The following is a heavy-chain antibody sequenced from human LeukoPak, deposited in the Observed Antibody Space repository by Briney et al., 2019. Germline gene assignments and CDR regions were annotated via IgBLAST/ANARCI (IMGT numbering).Heavy chain of an antibody. V-gene: IGHV3-64D*06. J-gene: IGHJ4*02. CDR2: FTSNGGST. D-gene: IGHD6-13*01. Sequence: PGGSLRLSCSASGFTFSSYAMYWVRQAPGKGLEYVSAFTSNGGSTYYAGFVKGRFTISRDNSKNTLYLQVGSLRAEDTAVYYCVAFRATAGLYWGQGTLVTVSS. CDR1: GFTFSSYA. CDR3: VAFRATAGLY.